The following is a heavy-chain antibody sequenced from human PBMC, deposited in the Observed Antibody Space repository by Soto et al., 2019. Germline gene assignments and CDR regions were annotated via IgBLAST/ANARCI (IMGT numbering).Heavy chain of an antibody. D-gene: IGHD3-22*01. J-gene: IGHJ4*02. Sequence: PSETLSLTCTVSGGSIISFYWSWIRQPPGKGLDWIGDFYDRGSTNYNPSLKSRVTISVDTSKNQLSLKLTSVTAADTAVYYCARGRKFYYDNTGPFYFEHWGQGNLVTVSS. CDR3: ARGRKFYYDNTGPFYFEH. V-gene: IGHV4-59*01. CDR1: GGSIISFY. CDR2: FYDRGST.